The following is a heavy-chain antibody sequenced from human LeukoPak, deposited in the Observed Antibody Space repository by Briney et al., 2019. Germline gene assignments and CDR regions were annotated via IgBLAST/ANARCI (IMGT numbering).Heavy chain of an antibody. CDR1: GGSYGGSFSGYY. D-gene: IGHD6-19*01. Sequence: SETLSLTCAVYGGSYGGSFSGYYWSWIRQPPGKGLEWIGEINHSGSTNYNPSLKSRVTISVDTSKIQFSLKVRSVTAADTAVYYCAREAPYSSGWHLDYWGQGTLVTVSP. J-gene: IGHJ4*02. CDR2: INHSGST. V-gene: IGHV4-34*01. CDR3: AREAPYSSGWHLDY.